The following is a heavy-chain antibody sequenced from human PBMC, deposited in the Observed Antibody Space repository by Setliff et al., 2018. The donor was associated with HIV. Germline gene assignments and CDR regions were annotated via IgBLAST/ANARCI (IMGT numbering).Heavy chain of an antibody. CDR3: ARHSPSDS. V-gene: IGHV4-59*08. CDR2: IYNGGIT. Sequence: SETLSLTCTVSGDSITNDYWTWIRQPPGKGLEWVGYIYNGGITSYNPSLKSRVTISADASKNQFSLKLKSVTAADAAVYFCARHSPSDSWGQGTLVTVSS. CDR1: GDSITNDY. J-gene: IGHJ5*01.